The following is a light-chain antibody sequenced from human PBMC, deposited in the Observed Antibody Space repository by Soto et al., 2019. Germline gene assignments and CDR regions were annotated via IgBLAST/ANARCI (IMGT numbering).Light chain of an antibody. Sequence: QSALTQPRSVSGSPGQSVTISCTGTSNDVGGYNFVSWYQQHPGKVPKLFIYDVSRRPSGVPDRFSGSKSGNTASLTISGLQDEEEAYYYCSSYAGSYTLVFGGGTKLTVL. V-gene: IGLV2-11*01. CDR3: SSYAGSYTLV. CDR2: DVS. J-gene: IGLJ2*01. CDR1: SNDVGGYNF.